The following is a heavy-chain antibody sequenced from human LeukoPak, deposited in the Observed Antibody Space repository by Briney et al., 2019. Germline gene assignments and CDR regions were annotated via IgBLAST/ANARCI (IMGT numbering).Heavy chain of an antibody. J-gene: IGHJ4*02. D-gene: IGHD4/OR15-4a*01. V-gene: IGHV4-34*01. CDR2: KNHSGYN. CDR3: ARMTMGHDY. Sequence: PSETLSLTCSVSGVSFNDYYWSWFRQTPGRGLEWIGSKNHSGYNNDTPSLKSRVTLSIYTTRKQYSLNMRSVTVEDTGIYYCARMTMGHDYWGQGTLVTVSS. CDR1: GVSFNDYY.